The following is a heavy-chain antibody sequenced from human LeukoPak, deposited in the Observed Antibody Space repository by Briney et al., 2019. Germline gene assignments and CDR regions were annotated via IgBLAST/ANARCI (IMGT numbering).Heavy chain of an antibody. D-gene: IGHD2-2*01. Sequence: PGGSLRLSCVTSRFTFSTYAMSWVRQTPGEGLEWVSTISSSGGTTNYADSVKGRFTISRDNSKSTLFLQMDSLRAEDTALYYCARSSLAAWFDPWGQGTLVTVSS. CDR1: RFTFSTYA. CDR3: ARSSLAAWFDP. J-gene: IGHJ5*02. V-gene: IGHV3-23*01. CDR2: ISSSGGTT.